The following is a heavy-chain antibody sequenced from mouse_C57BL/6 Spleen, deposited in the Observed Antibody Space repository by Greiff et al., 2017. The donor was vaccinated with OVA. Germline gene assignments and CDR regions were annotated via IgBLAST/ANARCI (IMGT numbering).Heavy chain of an antibody. V-gene: IGHV5-4*03. CDR3: ARVGDYYGSNWYFDV. CDR1: GFTFSSYA. CDR2: ISDGGSYT. D-gene: IGHD1-1*01. Sequence: EVNVVESGGGLVKPGGSLKLSCAASGFTFSSYAMSWVRQTPEKRLEWVATISDGGSYTYYPDNVKGRFTISRDNAKNNLYLQMSHLKSEDTAMYYCARVGDYYGSNWYFDVWGTGTTVTVSS. J-gene: IGHJ1*03.